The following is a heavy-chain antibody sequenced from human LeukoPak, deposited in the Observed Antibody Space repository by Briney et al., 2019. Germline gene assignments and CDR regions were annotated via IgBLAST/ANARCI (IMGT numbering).Heavy chain of an antibody. CDR2: FDPEDGET. CDR1: GYTLTELS. Sequence: GASVKVSCNVSGYTLTELSMHWVRQAPGKGLEWMGGFDPEDGETIYAQKFQGRVTMTEDTSTDTAYMELSSLRPEDTAVYYCATHYYDSSGSGNWFDPWGQGTLVTVSS. V-gene: IGHV1-24*01. CDR3: ATHYYDSSGSGNWFDP. J-gene: IGHJ5*02. D-gene: IGHD3-22*01.